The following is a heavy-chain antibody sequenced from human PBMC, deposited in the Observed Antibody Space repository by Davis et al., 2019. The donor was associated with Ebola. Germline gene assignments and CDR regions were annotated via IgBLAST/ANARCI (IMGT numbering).Heavy chain of an antibody. CDR2: INPSGGST. D-gene: IGHD4-17*01. CDR1: GYTFTSYY. Sequence: ASVKVSCKASGYTFTSYYMHWVRQAPGQGLEWMGIINPSGGSTSYAQKFQGRVTMTTDTSTSTAYMGLRSLRSDDTAVYYCARAGDGGWKRGDFDYWGQGTLVTVSS. J-gene: IGHJ4*02. V-gene: IGHV1-46*01. CDR3: ARAGDGGWKRGDFDY.